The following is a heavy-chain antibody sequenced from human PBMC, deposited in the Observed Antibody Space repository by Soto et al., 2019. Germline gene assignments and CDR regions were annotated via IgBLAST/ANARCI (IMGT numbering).Heavy chain of an antibody. CDR2: IYYSGNT. V-gene: IGHV4-59*01. J-gene: IGHJ4*02. D-gene: IGHD2-2*01. Sequence: QVQLQESGPGLVKPSETLSLTCTVSSGSISSYYWNWIRQPPGKGLEWIGSIYYSGNTNYSPSLKSRVTISVDTSKKQFSLKLTSVTAADTAMYYCARGYCSSTSCYEFDYWGQGTLVTVSS. CDR1: SGSISSYY. CDR3: ARGYCSSTSCYEFDY.